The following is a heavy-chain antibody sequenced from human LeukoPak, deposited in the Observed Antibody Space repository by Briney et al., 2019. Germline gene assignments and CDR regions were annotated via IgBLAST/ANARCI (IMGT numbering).Heavy chain of an antibody. CDR1: GYSINSGYY. D-gene: IGHD3-22*01. CDR2: INHSGET. Sequence: PSETLSLTCAVSGYSINSGYYWSWIRQPPGKGLEWIATINHSGETYYNPSLKSRVTISVDTSKNQFSLKLSSVTAAGTAIYYCARYTANKSGYSFDYWGQGTLVTVS. CDR3: ARYTANKSGYSFDY. J-gene: IGHJ4*02. V-gene: IGHV4-38-2*01.